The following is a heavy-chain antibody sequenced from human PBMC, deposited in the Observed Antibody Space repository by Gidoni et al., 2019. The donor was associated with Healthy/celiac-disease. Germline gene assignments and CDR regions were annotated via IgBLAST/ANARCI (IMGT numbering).Heavy chain of an antibody. CDR3: AKDWEMATSGGDY. Sequence: EVQLLESGGGLVQPGGSLRLSCEASGFPFSSDAMSWVRTAPGKGLEWFSAISGSGGSTYYADSVKGRFTISRDNSKNTLYLQMNSLRAEDTAVYYCAKDWEMATSGGDYWGQGTLVTVSS. V-gene: IGHV3-23*01. J-gene: IGHJ4*02. CDR2: ISGSGGST. CDR1: GFPFSSDA. D-gene: IGHD5-12*01.